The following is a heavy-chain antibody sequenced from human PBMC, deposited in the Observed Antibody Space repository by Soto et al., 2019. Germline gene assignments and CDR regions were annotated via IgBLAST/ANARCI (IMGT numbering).Heavy chain of an antibody. CDR3: ARVCSGGSCYSE. Sequence: SETLFLTCAVSGGSISSSNWWSWVRQPPGKGLEWIGEIYHSGSTNYNPSLKSRVTISVDKSKNQFSLKLSSVTAADTAVYYYARVCSGGSCYSEWGQGTLVTVSS. J-gene: IGHJ4*02. CDR2: IYHSGST. V-gene: IGHV4-4*02. D-gene: IGHD2-15*01. CDR1: GGSISSSNW.